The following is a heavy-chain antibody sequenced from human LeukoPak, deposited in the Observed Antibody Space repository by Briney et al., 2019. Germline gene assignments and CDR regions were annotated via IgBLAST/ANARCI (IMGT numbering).Heavy chain of an antibody. Sequence: TLSLTYPVYGGSISSGSYHGSWIRQPGGKALERIGRTFTSGSTNHNPSLKGRVNISVDTSKNHCSLNLSSVTAADTAVYYCARNVLRRVLRLGSYYMDVWGKGTTVTVSS. V-gene: IGHV4-61*02. J-gene: IGHJ6*03. CDR2: TFTSGST. CDR1: GGSISSGSYH. D-gene: IGHD5/OR15-5a*01. CDR3: ARNVLRRVLRLGSYYMDV.